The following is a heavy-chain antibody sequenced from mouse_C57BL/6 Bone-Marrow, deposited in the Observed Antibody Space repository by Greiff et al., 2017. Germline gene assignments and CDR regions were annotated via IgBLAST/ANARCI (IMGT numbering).Heavy chain of an antibody. CDR1: GYAFTNYL. J-gene: IGHJ1*03. CDR2: INPGSGGT. CDR3: ASFDYVWYFDV. Sequence: QVQLQQSGAELVRPGTSVKVSCKASGYAFTNYLIEWVKQRPGQGLEWIGVINPGSGGTNYNEKFKGKATLTADKSSSTAYMQLSILTSEDAAVYFCASFDYVWYFDVWGTGTTVTVSS. V-gene: IGHV1-54*01. D-gene: IGHD2-4*01.